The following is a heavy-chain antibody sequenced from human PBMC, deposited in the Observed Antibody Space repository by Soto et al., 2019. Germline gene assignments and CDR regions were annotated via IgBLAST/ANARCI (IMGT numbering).Heavy chain of an antibody. CDR1: GYTLTELS. Sequence: VASVKVSCKVSGYTLTELSMHWVRQAPGKGLEWMGGFDPEDGETIYAQKFQGRVTMTEDTSTDTAYMELSSLRSEDTAVYYCATDPFYDYIWGSYRYNGYWGQGTLVTVS. J-gene: IGHJ4*02. V-gene: IGHV1-24*01. D-gene: IGHD3-16*02. CDR2: FDPEDGET. CDR3: ATDPFYDYIWGSYRYNGY.